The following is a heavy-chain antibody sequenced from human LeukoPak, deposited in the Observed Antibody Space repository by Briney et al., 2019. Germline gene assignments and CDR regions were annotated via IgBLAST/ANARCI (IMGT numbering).Heavy chain of an antibody. CDR1: GFTFSDAA. V-gene: IGHV3-30-3*01. J-gene: IGHJ4*02. Sequence: PGGSLRLSCEASGFTFSDAAMHWVRQTPGKGLEWVAVISNDADNEYYVDFAKGRFSISRDNSKNTLYLQMNSLRTEDTGVFYCARGHESDDYYFDSWGQGTLVTVSS. CDR3: ARGHESDDYYFDS. D-gene: IGHD2-21*02. CDR2: ISNDADNE.